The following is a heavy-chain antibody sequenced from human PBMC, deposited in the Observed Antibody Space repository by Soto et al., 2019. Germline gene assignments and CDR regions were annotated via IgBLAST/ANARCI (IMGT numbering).Heavy chain of an antibody. Sequence: QPGGSPRLSCAAPGFTFSSYAMSWVRQAPGKGLEWVSAISGSGGSTYYADSVKGRFTISRDNSKNTLYLQMNSLRAEDTAVYYCAKDYRFLGWLFLNRLSYYYYGMDVWGQGTTVTVSS. CDR1: GFTFSSYA. J-gene: IGHJ6*02. CDR3: AKDYRFLGWLFLNRLSYYYYGMDV. V-gene: IGHV3-23*01. D-gene: IGHD3-3*01. CDR2: ISGSGGST.